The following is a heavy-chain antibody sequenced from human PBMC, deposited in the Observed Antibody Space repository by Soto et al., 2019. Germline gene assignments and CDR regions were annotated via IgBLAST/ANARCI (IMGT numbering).Heavy chain of an antibody. CDR3: ARAHHSRWYFDY. D-gene: IGHD6-19*01. CDR1: GGSISSSSYY. Sequence: SETLSLTCTVSGGSISSSSYYWGWIRQPPGKGREWIGSIYYSGSTYSNPSLKSRVTISVDTSKNQFSLKLSSVTAADTAVYYCARAHHSRWYFDYWGQGTLVTVSS. V-gene: IGHV4-39*07. J-gene: IGHJ4*02. CDR2: IYYSGST.